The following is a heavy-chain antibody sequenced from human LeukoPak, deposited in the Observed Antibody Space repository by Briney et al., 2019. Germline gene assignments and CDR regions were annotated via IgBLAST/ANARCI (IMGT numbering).Heavy chain of an antibody. V-gene: IGHV3-74*01. CDR3: ARGHVPGSTRHWDF. Sequence: PGGSLRLSCEASGFTFSSHWMHWVRQVPGKGLVWVARTRGGENEIGYADSVKGRFTISRDNAKNTLYLQMNSLRVEDTAVYFCARGHVPGSTRHWDFWGQGTLVTVSS. CDR1: GFTFSSHW. CDR2: TRGGENEI. J-gene: IGHJ4*02. D-gene: IGHD3-10*01.